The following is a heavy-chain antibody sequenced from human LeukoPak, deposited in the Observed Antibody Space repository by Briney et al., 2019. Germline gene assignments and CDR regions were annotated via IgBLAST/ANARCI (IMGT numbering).Heavy chain of an antibody. V-gene: IGHV1-8*01. CDR1: GYTFTSYD. J-gene: IGHJ6*03. CDR3: ARVDYIVNYYYYYYMDV. D-gene: IGHD2/OR15-2a*01. CDR2: MNPNSGNT. Sequence: GASVKVSRKASGYTFTSYDINWVRQATGQGLEWMGWMNPNSGNTGYAQKFQGRVTMTRDTSISTAYMELSRLRSDDTAVYYCARVDYIVNYYYYYYMDVWGKGTTVTVSS.